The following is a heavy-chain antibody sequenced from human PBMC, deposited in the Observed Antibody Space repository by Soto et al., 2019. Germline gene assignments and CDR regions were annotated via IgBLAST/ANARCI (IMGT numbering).Heavy chain of an antibody. D-gene: IGHD2-8*01. V-gene: IGHV3-15*01. CDR3: TTDVMVYDVSYIWFDP. CDR2: IKSKTDGGTT. J-gene: IGHJ5*02. CDR1: GFTFSNAW. Sequence: GGSLRLSCAASGFTFSNAWMSWVRQAPGKGLEWVGRIKSKTDGGTTDYAAPVKGRFTISRDDSKNTLYLQMNSLKTEDTAVYYCTTDVMVYDVSYIWFDPWGQGTLVTVSS.